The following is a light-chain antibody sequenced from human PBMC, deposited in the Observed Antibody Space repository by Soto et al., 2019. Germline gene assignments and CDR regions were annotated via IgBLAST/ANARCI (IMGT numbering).Light chain of an antibody. V-gene: IGKV3-20*01. CDR3: QQSGTSPPVA. CDR2: GAS. J-gene: IGKJ4*01. Sequence: EIVLTQSPGTLSLSPGERATLSCRASQSVGSRFLAWYQQKPGQAPRLLIYGASNRATGNPDRFSGSGSGTDFTLTISRLEPEDFAVYYCQQSGTSPPVAFGGGTKVEIK. CDR1: QSVGSRF.